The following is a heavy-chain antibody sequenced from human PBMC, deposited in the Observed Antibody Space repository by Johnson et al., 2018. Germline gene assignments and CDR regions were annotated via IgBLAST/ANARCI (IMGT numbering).Heavy chain of an antibody. J-gene: IGHJ5*01. CDR2: ISGSGRST. CDR3: AKDPLTSRGGEATPAFGS. V-gene: IGHV3-23*04. Sequence: VQLVQSGGGLVQPGGSLRVSCAASGFTFSSYAMSWVRQAPGKGLEWVSGISGSGRSTNYVDSVKGRFTISRDNIKNTLYLQMNRLRADDTAVYYCAKDPLTSRGGEATPAFGSRGQGTLVTVSS. CDR1: GFTFSSYA. D-gene: IGHD3-16*01.